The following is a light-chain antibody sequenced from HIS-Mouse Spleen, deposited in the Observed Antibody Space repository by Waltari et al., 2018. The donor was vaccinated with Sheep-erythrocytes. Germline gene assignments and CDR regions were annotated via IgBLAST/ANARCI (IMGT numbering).Light chain of an antibody. CDR3: QAWDSSTNYV. CDR1: KLGDKY. CDR2: QDS. V-gene: IGLV3-1*01. J-gene: IGLJ1*01. Sequence: SYELTQPPSVSVSPGQTASITCSGAKLGDKYACWYQQKPGQSPVLVIYQDSKWPSGIPERFSGSNSGNTATLTISGTQAMDEADYYCQAWDSSTNYVFGTGTKVTVL.